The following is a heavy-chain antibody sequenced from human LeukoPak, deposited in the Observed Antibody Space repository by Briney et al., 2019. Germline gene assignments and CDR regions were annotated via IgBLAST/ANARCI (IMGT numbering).Heavy chain of an antibody. CDR3: AKGPDVVVVAASPLGDDY. J-gene: IGHJ4*02. D-gene: IGHD2-15*01. V-gene: IGHV3-23*01. CDR1: GFTFSSDA. Sequence: HPAGSLRLSCAASGFTFSSDAMSWVRQAPAKGLEWVSAISGSGSSTYYADSVKGRFTISRDNSKNTLYLQMNSLRAEDTAVYYCAKGPDVVVVAASPLGDDYWGEGTLVSVSS. CDR2: ISGSGSST.